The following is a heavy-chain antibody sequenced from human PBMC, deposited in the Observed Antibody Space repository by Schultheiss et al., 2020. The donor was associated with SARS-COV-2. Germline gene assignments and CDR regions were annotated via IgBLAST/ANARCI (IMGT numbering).Heavy chain of an antibody. D-gene: IGHD4-17*01. CDR2: IYYSGST. CDR3: AREGDSMTTVTTYGY. CDR1: GGSISSGGYS. V-gene: IGHV4-30-4*01. Sequence: SETLSLTCIVSGGSISSGGYSWSWVRQPPGKGLEWIGYIYYSGSTYYNPSLKSRVTISVDTSKNQFSLKLSSVTAADTAVYYCAREGDSMTTVTTYGYWGQGTLVTVSS. J-gene: IGHJ4*02.